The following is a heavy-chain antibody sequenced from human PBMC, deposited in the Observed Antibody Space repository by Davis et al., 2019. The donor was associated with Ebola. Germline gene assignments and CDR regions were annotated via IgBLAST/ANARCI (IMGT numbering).Heavy chain of an antibody. CDR3: AKDIQGGSSYLED. J-gene: IGHJ4*02. CDR1: GFTFSTYS. CDR2: ISSGSSII. V-gene: IGHV3-48*01. D-gene: IGHD3-16*01. Sequence: GESLKISCAASGFTFSTYSMNWVRQAPGKGLEWVSYISSGSSIIYYADSVKGRFTISRDISKDTLYLEMNSVRPDDTAVYYCAKDIQGGSSYLEDWGQGTLVTVSS.